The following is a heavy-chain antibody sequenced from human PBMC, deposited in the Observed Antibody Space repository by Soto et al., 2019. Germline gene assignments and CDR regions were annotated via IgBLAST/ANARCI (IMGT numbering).Heavy chain of an antibody. J-gene: IGHJ3*02. Sequence: QVPLVQSGAEVKKPGASVKVSCKASGYTFTSYDINWVRQATGQGLEWMGWMNPNSGNTGYAQKFQGRVTMTRNTCISTAYMELSSLRSEDTAVYYCARGTYYDYIWGSYRHVDAFDIWGQGTMVTVSS. V-gene: IGHV1-8*01. CDR3: ARGTYYDYIWGSYRHVDAFDI. CDR1: GYTFTSYD. D-gene: IGHD3-16*02. CDR2: MNPNSGNT.